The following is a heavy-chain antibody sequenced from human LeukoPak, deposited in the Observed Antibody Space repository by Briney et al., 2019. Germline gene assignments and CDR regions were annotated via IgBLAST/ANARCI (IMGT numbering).Heavy chain of an antibody. CDR2: MNPNSGNT. Sequence: ASVTVSCKASGYTVTSYDINWVRQATGQGREWMGWMNPNSGNTGYAQKFQGRVTMTRNTSISTAYMELSSLRSDDTAVYYCATYYGGNSAPYYFDYWGQGPLVTVSS. D-gene: IGHD4-23*01. V-gene: IGHV1-8*01. CDR1: GYTVTSYD. J-gene: IGHJ4*02. CDR3: ATYYGGNSAPYYFDY.